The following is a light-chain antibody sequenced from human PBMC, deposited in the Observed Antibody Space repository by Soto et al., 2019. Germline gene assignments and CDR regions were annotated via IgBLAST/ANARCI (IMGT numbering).Light chain of an antibody. V-gene: IGLV2-14*01. CDR2: DVT. CDR1: NSDVGSYDY. J-gene: IGLJ3*02. Sequence: QSALTQPASVSGSPGQSITISCTGTNSDVGSYDYVSWYQQHPGKVHKLIIYDVTYRPSVVSDRFSGSKSGNTASLTISGLQAEDEADYYCCSYTTSSTWVFGGGTKPTVL. CDR3: CSYTTSSTWV.